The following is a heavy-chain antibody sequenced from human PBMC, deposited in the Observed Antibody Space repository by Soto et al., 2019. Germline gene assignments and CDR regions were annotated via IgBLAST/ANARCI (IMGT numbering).Heavy chain of an antibody. CDR3: ARNGWFGELLPYDY. V-gene: IGHV4-31*03. CDR2: IYYSGTT. Sequence: SETLSLTCTVSGGSISSGGYYWYWIRQHPGKGLEWIGYIYYSGTTYYNPSLKSRVTISVDTSKNQFSLKLSSVTAADTAVYYCARNGWFGELLPYDYWGQGTLVTVSS. D-gene: IGHD3-10*01. CDR1: GGSISSGGYY. J-gene: IGHJ4*02.